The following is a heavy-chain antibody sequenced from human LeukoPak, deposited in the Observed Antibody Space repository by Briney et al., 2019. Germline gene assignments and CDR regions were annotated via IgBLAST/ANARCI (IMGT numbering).Heavy chain of an antibody. CDR2: INPSGSST. CDR1: GYAFTRHY. D-gene: IGHD1-26*01. V-gene: IGHV1-46*01. Sequence: ASVKVSCKASGYAFTRHYMHWVRQAPGQGLEWMGLINPSGSSTIYAQKFQGRVTMTRDMSTSTDYMELSSLRSEDTAVYYCARDNSVGDYAWWFDPWGQGTLVTVSS. CDR3: ARDNSVGDYAWWFDP. J-gene: IGHJ5*02.